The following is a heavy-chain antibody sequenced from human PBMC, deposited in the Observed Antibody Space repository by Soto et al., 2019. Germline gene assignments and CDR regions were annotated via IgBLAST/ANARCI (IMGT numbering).Heavy chain of an antibody. D-gene: IGHD3-10*01. J-gene: IGHJ6*02. Sequence: PGGSLRLSCAASGFTFISYGMHWVRQAPGRGLEWVAVISYDGSNNYYADSVKGRLTISRDNSKNTLYLQMNSLRSDDTAVYYCARPRGRLSWYYYALDVWGQGTTVTVSS. V-gene: IGHV3-30*03. CDR1: GFTFISYG. CDR3: ARPRGRLSWYYYALDV. CDR2: ISYDGSNN.